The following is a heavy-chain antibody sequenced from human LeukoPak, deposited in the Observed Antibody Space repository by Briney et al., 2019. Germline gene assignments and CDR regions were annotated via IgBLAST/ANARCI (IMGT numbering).Heavy chain of an antibody. J-gene: IGHJ6*03. Sequence: PGGSLRLSCAASGFTFSSHWMHWVRQAPGKGLVWVSRINSDGSSTSYADSVKGRFTISRDNSKNTLYLQMNSLRAEDTAVYYCAKASGSSQYYYYYYMDVWGKGTTVTVSS. V-gene: IGHV3-74*01. CDR3: AKASGSSQYYYYYYMDV. CDR2: INSDGSST. D-gene: IGHD1-26*01. CDR1: GFTFSSHW.